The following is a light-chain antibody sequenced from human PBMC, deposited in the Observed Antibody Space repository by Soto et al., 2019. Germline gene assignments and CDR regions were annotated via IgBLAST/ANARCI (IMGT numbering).Light chain of an antibody. CDR2: GVS. J-gene: IGKJ1*01. CDR1: QTITSTH. CDR3: QHYGASRRT. V-gene: IGKV3-20*01. Sequence: EIVLTQSPGTLSLFPGERATLSCRASQTITSTHLAWYQQKPGPAPSLLIYGVSNRASGFPDRFSGSGSGTDSTLTISGLEPDDYAVYYCQHYGASRRTFGQGTKVEI.